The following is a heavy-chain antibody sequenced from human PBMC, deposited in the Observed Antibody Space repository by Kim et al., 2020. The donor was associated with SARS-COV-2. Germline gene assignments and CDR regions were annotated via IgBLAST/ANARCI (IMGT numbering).Heavy chain of an antibody. V-gene: IGHV3-66*01. D-gene: IGHD3-22*01. CDR2: IYSGGNT. CDR3: ATVVFYYDAGYFKN. Sequence: AGSLRLSCAASGYTVTYSYMGWVRQAPGKGLEWVSFIYSGGNTIYADSVKGRLIISRDHSKNTLYLQMNSLRAEDTAVYYCATVVFYYDAGYFKNWGQGTLVIVSS. CDR1: GYTVTYSY. J-gene: IGHJ1*01.